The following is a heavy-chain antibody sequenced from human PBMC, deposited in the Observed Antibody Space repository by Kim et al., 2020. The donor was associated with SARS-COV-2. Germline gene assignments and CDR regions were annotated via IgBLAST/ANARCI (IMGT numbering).Heavy chain of an antibody. J-gene: IGHJ5*02. Sequence: SETLSLTCTVSGGSISSYYWSWIRQPPGKGLEWIGYIYYSGSTNYNPSLKSRVTISVDTSKNQFSLKLSSVTAADTAVYYCARVRAARPPWFDPWGQGTLVTVSS. D-gene: IGHD6-6*01. CDR3: ARVRAARPPWFDP. V-gene: IGHV4-59*13. CDR1: GGSISSYY. CDR2: IYYSGST.